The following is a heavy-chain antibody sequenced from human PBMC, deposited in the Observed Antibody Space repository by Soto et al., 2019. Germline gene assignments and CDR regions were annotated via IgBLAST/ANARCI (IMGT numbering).Heavy chain of an antibody. CDR2: IYYSGST. CDR1: GGSISSYY. J-gene: IGHJ5*02. CDR3: ARAEALYYYDSSGYYLNWFDP. V-gene: IGHV4-59*01. D-gene: IGHD3-22*01. Sequence: SETLSLTCTVSGGSISSYYWSWIRQPPGEGLEWIGYIYYSGSTNYNPSLKSRVTISVDTSKNQFSLKLSSVTAADTAVYYCARAEALYYYDSSGYYLNWFDPWGQGTLVTVS.